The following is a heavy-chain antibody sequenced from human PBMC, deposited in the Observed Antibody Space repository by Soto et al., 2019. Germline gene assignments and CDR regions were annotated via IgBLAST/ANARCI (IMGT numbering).Heavy chain of an antibody. CDR1: GFTFSSYG. J-gene: IGHJ6*02. V-gene: IGHV3-33*01. CDR3: ARGHSSSWYIPTYYYYGMDV. CDR2: IWYDGSNK. D-gene: IGHD6-13*01. Sequence: QVQLVESGGGVVQPGRSLRLSCAASGFTFSSYGMHWVRQAPGKGLEWVAVIWYDGSNKYYADSVKGRFTISRDNSKNTEYPXMNSLRAEDTAVYYCARGHSSSWYIPTYYYYGMDVWGQGTTVTVSS.